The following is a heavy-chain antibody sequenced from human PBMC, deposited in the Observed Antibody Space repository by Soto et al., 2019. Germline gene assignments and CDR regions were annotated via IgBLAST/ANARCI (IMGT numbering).Heavy chain of an antibody. J-gene: IGHJ4*02. V-gene: IGHV3-33*03. Sequence: GGSLRLSCAASGFTFSSYGMHWVRQAPGKGLEWVSGIGTDGGATYYADSVKGRFTISTDNAENTVYLQMNGLRVEDTAVYYCATVFDVWGQGTLVTVSS. CDR3: ATVFDV. CDR1: GFTFSSYG. CDR2: IGTDGGAT. D-gene: IGHD4-17*01.